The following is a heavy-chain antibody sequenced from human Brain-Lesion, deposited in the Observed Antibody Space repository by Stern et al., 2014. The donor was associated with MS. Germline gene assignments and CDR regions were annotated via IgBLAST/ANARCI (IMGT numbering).Heavy chain of an antibody. CDR3: ARDPRRGGLSGYYHGMDV. V-gene: IGHV4-4*02. CDR1: GASISNTQW. Sequence: VQLVESGPGLVKPSGTLSLTCAVSGASISNTQWWTWVRQSPGKGLEWIGEIYQSGSANYKPCLRRRVNISVDRSKNSFSLKLNSVTAADTAVYYCARDPRRGGLSGYYHGMDVWGQGTTVTVSS. J-gene: IGHJ6*02. D-gene: IGHD3-10*01. CDR2: IYQSGSA.